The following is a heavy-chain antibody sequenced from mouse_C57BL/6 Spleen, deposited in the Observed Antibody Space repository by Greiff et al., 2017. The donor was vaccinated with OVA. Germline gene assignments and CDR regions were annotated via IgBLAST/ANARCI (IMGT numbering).Heavy chain of an antibody. CDR1: GYTFTSYW. V-gene: IGHV1-55*01. CDR3: AGRGVYSNYAMDY. D-gene: IGHD2-5*01. Sequence: QVQLQQPGAELVKPGASVKMSCKASGYTFTSYWITWVKQRPGQGLEWIGDIYPGSGSTNYNEKFKSKATLTVDTSSSTAYMQLSSLTSEDSAVYFCAGRGVYSNYAMDYWGQGTSVTVSS. J-gene: IGHJ4*01. CDR2: IYPGSGST.